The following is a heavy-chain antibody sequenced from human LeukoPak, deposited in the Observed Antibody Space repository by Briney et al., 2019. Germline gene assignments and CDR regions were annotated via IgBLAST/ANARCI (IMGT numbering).Heavy chain of an antibody. CDR1: GYTFTGYY. D-gene: IGHD2-2*01. J-gene: IGHJ4*02. Sequence: ASVKVSCKASGYTFTGYYMHWVRQAPGQGLEWMGWINPNSGGTNYAQKFQGRATMARDTSISTAYMELSRLRSDDTAVYYCARARRDIVVRFDYWGQGTLVTVSS. CDR3: ARARRDIVVRFDY. V-gene: IGHV1-2*02. CDR2: INPNSGGT.